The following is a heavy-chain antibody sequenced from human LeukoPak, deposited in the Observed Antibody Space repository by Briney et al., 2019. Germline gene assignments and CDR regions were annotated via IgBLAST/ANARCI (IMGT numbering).Heavy chain of an antibody. CDR3: ARGMGGSGWYSLDY. V-gene: IGHV4-59*08. D-gene: IGHD6-19*01. CDR2: IYYSGST. CDR1: GGSISSYY. Sequence: SETLSLTCTVSGGSISSYYWSWIRQPPGKGLEWIGYIYYSGSTNYNPSLKSRVTISVDTSKNQFSLKLSSVTAADTAVYYCARGMGGSGWYSLDYWGQGTLVTVSS. J-gene: IGHJ4*02.